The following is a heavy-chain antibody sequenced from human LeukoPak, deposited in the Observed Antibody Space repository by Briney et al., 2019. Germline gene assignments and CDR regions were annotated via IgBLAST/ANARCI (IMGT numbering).Heavy chain of an antibody. D-gene: IGHD2-15*01. J-gene: IGHJ5*02. CDR2: IYTSGST. CDR1: GGSISSYY. CDR3: AGTYGSGGSCSSGRFWFDP. V-gene: IGHV4-4*09. Sequence: SETLSLTCTVSGGSISSYYWSWIRQPPGKGLEWIGYIYTSGSTNYNPSLKSRVTISVDTSKNQFSLKLSSVTAADTAVYYCAGTYGSGGSCSSGRFWFDPWGQGTRVTVP.